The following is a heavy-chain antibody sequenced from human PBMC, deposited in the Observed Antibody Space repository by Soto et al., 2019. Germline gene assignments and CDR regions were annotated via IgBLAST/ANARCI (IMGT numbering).Heavy chain of an antibody. CDR3: AREVSSYYYDSSGYKRYYYGMDV. CDR1: GGTFSSYA. CDR2: IIPIFGTA. Sequence: QVQLVQSGAEVKKPGSSVKVSCKASGGTFSSYAISWVRQAPGQGLEWMGGIIPIFGTANYAQKFQGRVTITADETTSTAYMELSSLRSEDTAVYYCAREVSSYYYDSSGYKRYYYGMDVWGQGTTVTVSS. J-gene: IGHJ6*02. D-gene: IGHD3-22*01. V-gene: IGHV1-69*01.